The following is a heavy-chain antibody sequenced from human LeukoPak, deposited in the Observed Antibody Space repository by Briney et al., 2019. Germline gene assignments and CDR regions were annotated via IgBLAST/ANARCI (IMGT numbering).Heavy chain of an antibody. D-gene: IGHD4-11*01. Sequence: GGSLRLSCAASGLTFSGFSMHWVRQAPGQGLAWVSSISNSSSYIYYADSVKGRFTISRDNAKNSLYLQMNSLRAEDTAVYYCARDGHSNYPFDYWGQGNLVTVSS. CDR2: ISNSSSYI. V-gene: IGHV3-21*01. CDR1: GLTFSGFS. CDR3: ARDGHSNYPFDY. J-gene: IGHJ4*02.